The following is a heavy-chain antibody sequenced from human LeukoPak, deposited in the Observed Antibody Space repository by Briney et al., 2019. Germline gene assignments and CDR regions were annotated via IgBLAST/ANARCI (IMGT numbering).Heavy chain of an antibody. J-gene: IGHJ4*02. CDR2: IKQDGSEK. CDR1: EFTFSTYW. V-gene: IGHV3-7*03. CDR3: ARAPVTSCSGVLCYPFDY. D-gene: IGHD2-15*01. Sequence: GGSLRLSCAASEFTFSTYWMTWVRQAPGKGLEWVADIKQDGSEKYYVDSVRGRFTISRDNSKNTLYLQMNSLRAEDAAVYYCARAPVTSCSGVLCYPFDYWGQGTLVTVSS.